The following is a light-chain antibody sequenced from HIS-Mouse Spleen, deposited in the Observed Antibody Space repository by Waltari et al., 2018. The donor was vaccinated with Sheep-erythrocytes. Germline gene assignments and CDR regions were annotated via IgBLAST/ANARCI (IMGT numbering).Light chain of an antibody. CDR3: CSYAGSYNHV. CDR1: SSDVGGSNY. V-gene: IGLV2-11*01. CDR2: DVS. Sequence: QSALTQPRSVSGPPGQSVTISCTGTSSDVGGSNYVSWYQQHPGKAPKLMIYDVSKRPSGVPDRFSGSKSGNTASLTISGLQAEDEADYYCCSYAGSYNHVFATGTKVTVL. J-gene: IGLJ1*01.